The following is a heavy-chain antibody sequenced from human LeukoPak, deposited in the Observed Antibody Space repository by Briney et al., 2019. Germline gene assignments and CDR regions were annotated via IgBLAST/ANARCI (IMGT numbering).Heavy chain of an antibody. CDR1: GGSISSGGYY. CDR2: IYHSGST. Sequence: SETLSLTCTVSGGSISSGGYYWSWIRQPPGKGLEWIGYIYHSGSTNYNPSLKSRVTISVDTSKNQFSLKLSSVTAADTAVYYCARGRGSGPATVRRYWYFDLWGRGTLVTVSS. D-gene: IGHD6-19*01. J-gene: IGHJ2*01. V-gene: IGHV4-30-2*01. CDR3: ARGRGSGPATVRRYWYFDL.